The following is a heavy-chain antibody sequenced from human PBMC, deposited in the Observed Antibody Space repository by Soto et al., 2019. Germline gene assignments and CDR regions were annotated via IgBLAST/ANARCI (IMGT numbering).Heavy chain of an antibody. V-gene: IGHV3-21*01. J-gene: IGHJ4*02. CDR2: ISSSSSYI. D-gene: IGHD6-13*01. CDR3: ARDSSSWYPPFDY. CDR1: GFTFSSYS. Sequence: EVQLVESGGGLVKPGGSLRLSCAASGFTFSSYSMNWVRQAPGKGLEWVSSISSSSSYIYYADSVKGRFTISGDNAKNSLYLQMNSLRAEDTAVYYCARDSSSWYPPFDYWGQGTLVTVSS.